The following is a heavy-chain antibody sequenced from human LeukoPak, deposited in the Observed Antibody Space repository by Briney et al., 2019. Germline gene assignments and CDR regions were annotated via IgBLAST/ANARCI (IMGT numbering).Heavy chain of an antibody. CDR2: IYPGDSDT. Sequence: GESLKISCKGSGYIFTSYWIGWVRQMPGKGLEWMGIIYPGDSDTRYSPSFQGQVTISADKFISTAYLQWSSLKASDTAMYYCARLKGYYDSSGSLFDYWGQGTLVTVSS. V-gene: IGHV5-51*01. CDR1: GYIFTSYW. CDR3: ARLKGYYDSSGSLFDY. J-gene: IGHJ4*02. D-gene: IGHD3-22*01.